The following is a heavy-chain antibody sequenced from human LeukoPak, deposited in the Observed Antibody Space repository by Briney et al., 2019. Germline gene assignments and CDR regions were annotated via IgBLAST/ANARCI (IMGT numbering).Heavy chain of an antibody. J-gene: IGHJ6*03. Sequence: PSETLSPTCAVSGHPINSDYSWVWIRQPPGTGLEWIGSLYHPDSTYYNPSLESRVAMSVDTSRNQFSLKLSFVTAADTAVYYCARHFAAYFYYYHNDWGTGTTVTVSS. CDR3: ARHFAAYFYYYHND. V-gene: IGHV4-38-2*01. D-gene: IGHD6-25*01. CDR2: LYHPDST. CDR1: GHPINSDYS.